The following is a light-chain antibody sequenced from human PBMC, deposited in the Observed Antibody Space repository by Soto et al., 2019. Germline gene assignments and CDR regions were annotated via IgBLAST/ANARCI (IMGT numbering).Light chain of an antibody. J-gene: IGLJ1*01. Sequence: QSALAQPASVSGSPGQSITISCTGTSSDVGGYKYVSWYQQYPGKAPKLMMYEVSNRPSGVSNRFSGSKSGNTASLTISGLQAEDEADYYSSSYTTSSPCVFGTGTKVTVL. CDR1: SSDVGGYKY. V-gene: IGLV2-14*01. CDR3: SSYTTSSPCV. CDR2: EVS.